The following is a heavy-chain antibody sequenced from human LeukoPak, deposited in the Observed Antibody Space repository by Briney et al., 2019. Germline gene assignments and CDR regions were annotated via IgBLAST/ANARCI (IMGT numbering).Heavy chain of an antibody. D-gene: IGHD6-13*01. CDR1: GYSISSGYY. CDR3: ARVRSSSWYGDY. V-gene: IGHV4-38-2*02. J-gene: IGHJ4*02. Sequence: SETLSLTCTVSGYSISSGYYWGWIRQPPGKGLEWIGSIYHSGSTYYNPSLKSRVTISVDTSKNQFSLKLSSVTAADTAVYYCARVRSSSWYGDYWGQGTLVTVSS. CDR2: IYHSGST.